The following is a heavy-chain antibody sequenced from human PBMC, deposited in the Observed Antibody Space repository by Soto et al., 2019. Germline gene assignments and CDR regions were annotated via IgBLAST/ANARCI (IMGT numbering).Heavy chain of an antibody. Sequence: EVQLVESGGGLVKPGGSLRLSCAASGFTFSSYSMNWVRQAPGKGLEWVSSINYKSHIYYADSVKGRFTISRDNAKNSLYLQMNSLRAEDTAVYFCARDLIYAGYYYYMDVWGIGTTVTVSS. D-gene: IGHD3-10*01. J-gene: IGHJ6*03. CDR3: ARDLIYAGYYYYMDV. V-gene: IGHV3-21*01. CDR2: INYKSHI. CDR1: GFTFSSYS.